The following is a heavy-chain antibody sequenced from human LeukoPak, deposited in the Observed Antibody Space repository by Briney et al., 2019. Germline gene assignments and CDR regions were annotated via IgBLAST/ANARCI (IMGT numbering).Heavy chain of an antibody. J-gene: IGHJ4*02. CDR2: MYYSGST. D-gene: IGHD3-3*01. Sequence: SETLSLTCTVSGGSISSSGYYWGWIRQPPGKGLEWIGSMYYSGSTYYNPSLKSRVTISVDTSKNHFSLKLSSVTAADTAVYYCAREGVAYDYWGQGTLVTVSS. CDR3: AREGVAYDY. CDR1: GGSISSSGYY. V-gene: IGHV4-39*07.